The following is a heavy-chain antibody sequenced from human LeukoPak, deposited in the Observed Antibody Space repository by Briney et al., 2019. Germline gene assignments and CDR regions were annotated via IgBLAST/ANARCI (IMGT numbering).Heavy chain of an antibody. J-gene: IGHJ4*02. CDR1: GFTFSSYG. V-gene: IGHV3-30*03. CDR2: ISYDGGNK. CDR3: ARWRTGTIFDY. D-gene: IGHD1-7*01. Sequence: GGSLRLSCAASGFTFSSYGMHWVRQAPGKGLEWVALISYDGGNKDYADSVKGRFTISRDNSKNTLYLQMNSLRPEDTAVYYCARWRTGTIFDYWGQGTLVIVSS.